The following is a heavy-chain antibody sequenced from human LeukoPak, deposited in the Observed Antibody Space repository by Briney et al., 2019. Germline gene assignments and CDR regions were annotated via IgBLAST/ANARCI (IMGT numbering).Heavy chain of an antibody. Sequence: GGSLRLSCAASGFTFSSYWMHWVRQARGKGLVWVSHINTDGSSTTYADSVKGRLTISRDNAKNTLYLQMNSLRAEDTAVYYCARSGGSSSLGYWGQGTLVTVSS. CDR1: GFTFSSYW. CDR2: INTDGSST. J-gene: IGHJ4*02. CDR3: ARSGGSSSLGY. V-gene: IGHV3-74*01. D-gene: IGHD6-6*01.